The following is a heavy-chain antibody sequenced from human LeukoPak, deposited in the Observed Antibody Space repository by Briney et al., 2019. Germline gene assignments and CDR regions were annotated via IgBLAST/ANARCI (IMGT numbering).Heavy chain of an antibody. CDR3: ARDSGSGYAYDY. CDR1: GGTFSSYA. Sequence: SVKVSCKASGGTFSSYAISWVRQAPGLGLEWMGGIIPIFGTANYAQKFQGRVTITADESTSTAYMELSSLRSEDTAVYYCARDSGSGYAYDYWGQGTLVTVSS. J-gene: IGHJ4*02. CDR2: IIPIFGTA. V-gene: IGHV1-69*01. D-gene: IGHD3-22*01.